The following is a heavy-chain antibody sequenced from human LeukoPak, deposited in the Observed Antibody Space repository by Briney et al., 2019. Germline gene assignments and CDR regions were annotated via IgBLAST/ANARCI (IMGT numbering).Heavy chain of an antibody. CDR2: FAPEDGER. CDR3: TAGVAVSRWYYFDY. V-gene: IGHV1-24*01. D-gene: IGHD6-13*01. Sequence: ASVKVSCKVSGYSLTDFSINWVRQAPGQGFEWMGGFAPEDGERIYAQKFQGRVTMTEDTSADTAYMELSSLKSEDTAVYFCTAGVAVSRWYYFDYWGQGTLVTVSS. CDR1: GYSLTDFS. J-gene: IGHJ4*01.